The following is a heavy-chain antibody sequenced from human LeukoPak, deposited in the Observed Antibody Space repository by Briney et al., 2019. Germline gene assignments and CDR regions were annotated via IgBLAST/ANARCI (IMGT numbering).Heavy chain of an antibody. CDR2: IRYDGSNK. D-gene: IGHD2-15*01. Sequence: PGGSLRLSCAASGFTFSSYGMHWVRQAPGKGLEWVAFIRYDGSNKYYADSVKGRFTISRDNSKNTLYLQMNSLRAEDTAVYYCAKDGRIVSSYFDYWGQGTLVTVSS. V-gene: IGHV3-30*02. CDR3: AKDGRIVSSYFDY. J-gene: IGHJ4*02. CDR1: GFTFSSYG.